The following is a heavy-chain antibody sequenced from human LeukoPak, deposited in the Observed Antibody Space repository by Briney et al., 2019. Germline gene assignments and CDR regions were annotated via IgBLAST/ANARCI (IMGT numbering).Heavy chain of an antibody. D-gene: IGHD1-7*01. Sequence: SETLSLTCTISGGSISNYYWSWIRQPPGKRLEWVGHIYVSGRTNYNPSLKSRVTISLDTSKNQFSLKLKSVTAADTAVYFCARHLDYWNYMFDYWGQGTVVTVSS. CDR2: IYVSGRT. CDR1: GGSISNYY. V-gene: IGHV4-59*08. J-gene: IGHJ4*02. CDR3: ARHLDYWNYMFDY.